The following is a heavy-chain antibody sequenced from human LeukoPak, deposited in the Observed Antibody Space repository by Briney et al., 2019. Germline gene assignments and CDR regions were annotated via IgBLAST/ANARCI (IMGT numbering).Heavy chain of an antibody. CDR1: GFTFSDYA. CDR3: AKAGIGADGAGFLCEY. CDR2: ASYYVGKQ. D-gene: IGHD1-1*01. J-gene: IGHJ4*02. V-gene: IGHV3-23*01. Sequence: GGSLRLSCAASGFTFSDYAVSWVRQAPGKGLEWVSTASYYVGKQYHADSVRGRFTVSRDNSRNTVSLQMSGLRVEDTGIYYCAKAGIGADGAGFLCEYWGQGTLVTVSS.